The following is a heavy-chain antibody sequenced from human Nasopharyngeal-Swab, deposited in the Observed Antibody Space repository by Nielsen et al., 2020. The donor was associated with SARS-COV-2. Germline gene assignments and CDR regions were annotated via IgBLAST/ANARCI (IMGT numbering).Heavy chain of an antibody. Sequence: GESLKISCAASGFTFSSYWMNWVRQAPGMGLEWVSVVYAGGSTFYADSVKGRFTISRDNSKNKLYLQMNNLRPEDTAMYYCASPVFGVVSDAFDLWGQGTMVTVSS. D-gene: IGHD3-3*01. J-gene: IGHJ3*01. CDR1: GFTFSSYW. CDR3: ASPVFGVVSDAFDL. CDR2: VYAGGST. V-gene: IGHV3-53*01.